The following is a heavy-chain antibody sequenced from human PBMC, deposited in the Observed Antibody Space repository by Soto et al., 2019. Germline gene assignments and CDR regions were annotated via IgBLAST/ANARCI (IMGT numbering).Heavy chain of an antibody. D-gene: IGHD3-10*01. V-gene: IGHV3-21*01. J-gene: IGHJ3*02. CDR2: ISSSSSYI. Sequence: PGWSLRLSCASSVFTFISYSMNWVRQAPGKGLEWVSSISSSSSYIYYADSVKGRFTISRDNAKNSLYLQMNSLRAEDTAVYYCARDRDVSAFDIWGQGTMVTVSS. CDR3: ARDRDVSAFDI. CDR1: VFTFISYS.